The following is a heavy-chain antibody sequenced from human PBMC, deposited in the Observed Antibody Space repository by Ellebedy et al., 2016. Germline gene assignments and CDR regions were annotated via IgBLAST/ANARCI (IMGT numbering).Heavy chain of an antibody. D-gene: IGHD5-12*01. CDR3: TTDGSNWFDP. CDR2: FSAHNGNT. Sequence: ASVKVSCXASGYKFRSYGISWVRQAPGQRPEWLGWFSAHNGNTNHAQKVQGRVTLTEDTSTDTAFMELSSLTSDDTAVYYCTTDGSNWFDPWGQGTLVTVSS. V-gene: IGHV1-18*01. CDR1: GYKFRSYG. J-gene: IGHJ5*02.